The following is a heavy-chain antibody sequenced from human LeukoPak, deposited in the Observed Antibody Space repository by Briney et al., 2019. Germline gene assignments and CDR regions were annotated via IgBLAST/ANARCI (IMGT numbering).Heavy chain of an antibody. J-gene: IGHJ3*02. Sequence: SQTLSLTCTVSGGSISSGGYYWSWIRQHPGKGLEWIGYIYYSGSTYYNPSLKSRVTISVDTSKNQFSLKLSSVTAADTAVYYCAREAGIYCSSTSCYASAFDIWGQGTMVTVSS. D-gene: IGHD2-2*01. CDR3: AREAGIYCSSTSCYASAFDI. V-gene: IGHV4-31*03. CDR2: IYYSGST. CDR1: GGSISSGGYY.